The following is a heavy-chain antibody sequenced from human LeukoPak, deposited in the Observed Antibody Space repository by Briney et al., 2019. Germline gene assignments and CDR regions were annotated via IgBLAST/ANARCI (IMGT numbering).Heavy chain of an antibody. CDR1: GYTFTSYG. V-gene: IGHV1-18*01. CDR3: ARDYGGAPDIVVVVAVDY. CDR2: ISAYNGNT. D-gene: IGHD2-15*01. J-gene: IGHJ4*02. Sequence: ASVKVSCKASGYTFTSYGISWVRQAPGQGLEWMGWISAYNGNTNYAQKLQGRVTTTTDTSTSTAYMELRSLRSDDTAVYYCARDYGGAPDIVVVVAVDYWGQGTLVTVSS.